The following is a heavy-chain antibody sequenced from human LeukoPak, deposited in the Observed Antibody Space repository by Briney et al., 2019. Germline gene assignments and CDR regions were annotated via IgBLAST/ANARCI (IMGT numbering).Heavy chain of an antibody. CDR2: IYYSGST. CDR1: GGSISSSSYY. D-gene: IGHD4-17*01. Sequence: PSETLSLTCTVSGGSISSSSYYWGWIRQPPGKGLEWIGSIYYSGSTYYNPSLKSRVTISVDTSKNQFSLKLSSVTAADTAMYYCAVTTVTISEWGQGTLVTVSS. CDR3: AVTTVTISE. J-gene: IGHJ4*02. V-gene: IGHV4-39*01.